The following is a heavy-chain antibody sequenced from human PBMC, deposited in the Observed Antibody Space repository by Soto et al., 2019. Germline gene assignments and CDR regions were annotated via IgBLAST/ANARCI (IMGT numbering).Heavy chain of an antibody. J-gene: IGHJ4*02. Sequence: GGSLRLSCAASGFTFSSYTMKWVRQAPGKWLEWVASISSSYYIKYADSVKGRFTISRDNAKNSLYLQMNSLRAEDTAVYYCARGDVVVLTATSNFDYWGQGXLVTVYS. CDR1: GFTFSSYT. CDR3: ARGDVVVLTATSNFDY. V-gene: IGHV3-21*01. D-gene: IGHD2-21*02. CDR2: ISSSYYI.